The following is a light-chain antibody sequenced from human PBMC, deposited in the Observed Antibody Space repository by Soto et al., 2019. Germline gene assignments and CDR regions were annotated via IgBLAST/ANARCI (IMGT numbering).Light chain of an antibody. CDR3: AAWDDSLDRYV. Sequence: QSVLTQPPSASGTPGQRVTISCSGTNANIVINPVNWYLQVPGTAPKLLAYANNQRPSGVPDRFSASKSGASASLAISGLHPDDEADYYCAAWDDSLDRYVFGAGTKLTVL. CDR2: ANN. V-gene: IGLV1-44*01. J-gene: IGLJ1*01. CDR1: NANIVINP.